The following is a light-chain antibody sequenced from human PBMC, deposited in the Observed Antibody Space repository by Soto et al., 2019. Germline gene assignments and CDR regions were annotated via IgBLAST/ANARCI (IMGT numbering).Light chain of an antibody. J-gene: IGKJ2*01. V-gene: IGKV3-15*01. Sequence: EIVMTQSPATLSVSPGERVTLSCRASETIRSSLVWYQQKPGQAPRLLIYGSSTRVTGIPARFSGSGSGTENTLTISSLQSEDFAVYYCQQYHNWPGTFGQGTKLEIK. CDR2: GSS. CDR3: QQYHNWPGT. CDR1: ETIRSS.